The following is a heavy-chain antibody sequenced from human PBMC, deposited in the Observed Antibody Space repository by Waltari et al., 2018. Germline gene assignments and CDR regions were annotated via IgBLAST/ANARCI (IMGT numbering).Heavy chain of an antibody. J-gene: IGHJ5*02. CDR2: IYYSVST. D-gene: IGHD3-22*01. V-gene: IGHV4-59*01. CDR1: GGSISSYS. Sequence: QVQLQESGPGLVKPSETLSLTCTVSGGSISSYSWSWIRQPPGKGLEWSGDIYYSVSTNYNPSLKSRVTISVDTAKNQFSLKRSSVTAADTAVYYCASSPPGGVIWFDPWGQGTLVTVSS. CDR3: ASSPPGGVIWFDP.